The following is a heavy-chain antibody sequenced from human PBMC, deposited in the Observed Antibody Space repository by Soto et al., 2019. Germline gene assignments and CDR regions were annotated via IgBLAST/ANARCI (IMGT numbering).Heavy chain of an antibody. D-gene: IGHD5-18*01. V-gene: IGHV4-4*07. Sequence: QVQLQESGPGLVKPSETLSLTCTVSGGSITSYYWNWIRRPAGKGLEWIGRTFNRGSTNYNPSLKSRVTMSVDTSENQLSLTLTSVTAADTAVYYCARDVGYSYGATFDYWGQGTLVTVSS. CDR2: TFNRGST. CDR3: ARDVGYSYGATFDY. J-gene: IGHJ4*02. CDR1: GGSITSYY.